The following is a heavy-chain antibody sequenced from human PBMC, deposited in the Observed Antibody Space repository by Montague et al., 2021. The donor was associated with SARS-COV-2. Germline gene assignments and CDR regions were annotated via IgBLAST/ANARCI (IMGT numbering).Heavy chain of an antibody. V-gene: IGHV3-7*01. CDR2: IKQDGSEK. J-gene: IGHJ6*02. CDR1: GFPFSSYW. Sequence: SLSLSFSASGFPFSSYWMSWVRQAPGKGLEWVANIKQDGSEKYYVDSVKGRFTISRDNAKNSLYLQMNSLRAEDTAVYYCAREGAVAGYYYYYGMDVWGQGTTVTVSS. CDR3: AREGAVAGYYYYYGMDV. D-gene: IGHD6-19*01.